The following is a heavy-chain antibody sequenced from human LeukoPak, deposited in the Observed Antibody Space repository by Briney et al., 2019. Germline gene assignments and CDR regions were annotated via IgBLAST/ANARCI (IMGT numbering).Heavy chain of an antibody. J-gene: IGHJ4*02. D-gene: IGHD1-26*01. CDR3: AKLRWQLVGPYFDY. CDR1: GDSISTYY. V-gene: IGHV4-59*01. Sequence: PSETLSLTCTSSGDSISTYYWSWIRQSPGKGLEWIGHIYSSGNTDYNSSLKSRGTISVDTSKSQFSRRLSSVTATDTAVYYCAKLRWQLVGPYFDYWGQGILVTVSS. CDR2: IYSSGNT.